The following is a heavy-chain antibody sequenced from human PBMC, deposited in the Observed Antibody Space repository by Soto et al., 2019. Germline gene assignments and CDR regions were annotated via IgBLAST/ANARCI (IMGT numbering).Heavy chain of an antibody. V-gene: IGHV4-4*07. CDR1: GGSISSYY. D-gene: IGHD2-15*01. CDR2: IYTSGST. J-gene: IGHJ5*01. CDR3: ARGLDCSGGSCLKGWFDS. Sequence: SETLSLTCTVSGGSISSYYWSWIRQPAGKGLEWIGRIYTSGSTNYNPSLKSRVTMSVDTSKNQFSLKMSSVTAADTAVYYCARGLDCSGGSCLKGWFDSWGQGTLVTV.